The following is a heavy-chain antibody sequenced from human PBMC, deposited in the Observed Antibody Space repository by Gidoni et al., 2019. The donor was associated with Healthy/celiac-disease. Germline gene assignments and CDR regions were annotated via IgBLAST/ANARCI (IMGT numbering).Heavy chain of an antibody. J-gene: IGHJ6*02. CDR3: TTFLGGLIGYSYYYYYGMDV. V-gene: IGHV3-15*07. Sequence: EVQLVESGGGLVKPGGSLRLSGAASGFHFSTAWMNWVRQAPGKGLAWVGRIKSKTDGGTTDYAAPVKGRFTISRDDSKNTLYLQMNSLKTEDTAVYYCTTFLGGLIGYSYYYYYGMDVWGQGTTVTVSS. CDR2: IKSKTDGGTT. D-gene: IGHD5-18*01. CDR1: GFHFSTAW.